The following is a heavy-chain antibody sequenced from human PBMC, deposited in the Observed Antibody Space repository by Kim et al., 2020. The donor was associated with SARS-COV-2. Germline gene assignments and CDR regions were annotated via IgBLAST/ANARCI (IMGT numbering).Heavy chain of an antibody. D-gene: IGHD3-3*01. CDR3: ARVDFWSGHSYPGKFDY. V-gene: IGHV3-11*06. J-gene: IGHJ4*02. Sequence: KGRFTISRDNAKNSLYLQVNSLRAEDTAVYYCARVDFWSGHSYPGKFDYWGQGTLVTVSS.